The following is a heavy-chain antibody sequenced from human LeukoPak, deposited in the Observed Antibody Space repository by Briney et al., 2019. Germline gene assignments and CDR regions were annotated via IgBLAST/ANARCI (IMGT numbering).Heavy chain of an antibody. Sequence: NPGGSLRLSCAASGFIFSDYYMTWIRQAPGKGLEWLSYIDSSGDVIYYGDSVKGRFTNSRDNAKNSLYLQMNSLRAEDTAVYYCAKGTHSSSWHWYDPWGQGTLVTVSS. CDR3: AKGTHSSSWHWYDP. CDR1: GFIFSDYY. CDR2: IDSSGDVI. D-gene: IGHD6-13*01. J-gene: IGHJ5*02. V-gene: IGHV3-11*01.